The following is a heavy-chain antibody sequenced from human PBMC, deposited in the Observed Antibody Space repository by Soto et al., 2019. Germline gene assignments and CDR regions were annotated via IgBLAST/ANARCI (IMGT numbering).Heavy chain of an antibody. CDR2: IYYSGST. CDR1: GGSISSGGYY. D-gene: IGHD3-9*01. CDR3: ARVVTGFRGDILTGYYPPYCYYYMGV. Sequence: PSETLSLTCTVSGGSISSGGYYWSWIRQHPGKGLEWIGYIYYSGSTYYNPSLKSRVTISVDTSKNQFSLKLSPVTAADTAVYYCARVVTGFRGDILTGYYPPYCYYYMGVWSKGTTVTVSS. V-gene: IGHV4-31*03. J-gene: IGHJ6*03.